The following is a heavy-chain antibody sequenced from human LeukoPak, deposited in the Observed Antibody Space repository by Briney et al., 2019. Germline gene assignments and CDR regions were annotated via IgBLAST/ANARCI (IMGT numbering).Heavy chain of an antibody. J-gene: IGHJ4*02. V-gene: IGHV4-39*01. D-gene: IGHD3-3*01. CDR2: IYYSGNT. CDR3: ARKSVFYDFWSGHLDH. CDR1: GDSISTSNSY. Sequence: SETLSLTCTVSGDSISTSNSYWGWIRQPPGKGLEWIGSIYYSGNTYYNASLKSRVTISVDTSKNQFSLKLTSVTAADTAVYYCARKSVFYDFWSGHLDHWGQGILVTVSS.